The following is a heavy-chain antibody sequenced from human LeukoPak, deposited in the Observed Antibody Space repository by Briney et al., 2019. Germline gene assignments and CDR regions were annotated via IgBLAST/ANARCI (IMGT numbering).Heavy chain of an antibody. CDR1: GYTFTSYA. V-gene: IGHV1-3*01. CDR2: INAGNGNT. J-gene: IGHJ4*02. CDR3: ARCVTMVRGVIISPPGY. D-gene: IGHD3-10*01. Sequence: ASVKVSCKASGYTFTSYAMHWVRQAPGQRLEWMGWINAGNGNTKYSQKFQGRVTITRDTSASTAYMELSSLRSEDTAAYYCARCVTMVRGVIISPPGYWGQGTLVTVSS.